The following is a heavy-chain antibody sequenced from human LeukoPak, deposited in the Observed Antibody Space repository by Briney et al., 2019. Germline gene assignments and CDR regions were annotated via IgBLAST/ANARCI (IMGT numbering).Heavy chain of an antibody. D-gene: IGHD3-22*01. J-gene: IGHJ3*02. Sequence: PGGSLRLSCEASGFTFSNYALHWVRQTPGKGLEWVAVMSHDGFDRYYADSVRGRFTISRDNSKNTLHLQMNSLRAEDTAVYYCARGGPRRTYYYDLWGGAFDIWGQGTMVTVSS. V-gene: IGHV3-30*04. CDR2: MSHDGFDR. CDR1: GFTFSNYA. CDR3: ARGGPRRTYYYDLWGGAFDI.